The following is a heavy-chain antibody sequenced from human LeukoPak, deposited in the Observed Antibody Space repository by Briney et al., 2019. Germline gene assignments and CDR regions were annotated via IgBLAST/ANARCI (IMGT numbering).Heavy chain of an antibody. CDR2: IYYSGST. Sequence: SETLSLTCTVSGGSSSSHYWSWIRQPPGKGLEWIGYIYYSGSTNYNPSLKSRDTISVDTSKNQFSLKLSSVTAADTAVYYCARGNYDILTGYPYYYFDYWGQGTLVTVSS. CDR1: GGSSSSHY. D-gene: IGHD3-9*01. J-gene: IGHJ4*02. V-gene: IGHV4-59*11. CDR3: ARGNYDILTGYPYYYFDY.